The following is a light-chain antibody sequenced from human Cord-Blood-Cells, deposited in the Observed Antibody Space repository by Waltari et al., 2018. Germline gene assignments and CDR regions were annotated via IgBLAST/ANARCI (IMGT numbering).Light chain of an antibody. CDR2: GAA. CDR3: QQYGSAPYT. V-gene: IGKV3-20*01. J-gene: IGKJ2*01. Sequence: EIVLTQSPGPLSLSPGERATLPCRASQSVSGSYLALYQQKPGQAPRLRIYGAASRATGVPDRFSGSQSGTEFTLTISRLEPEDFAVYYCQQYGSAPYTFGQGPKLEIK. CDR1: QSVSGSY.